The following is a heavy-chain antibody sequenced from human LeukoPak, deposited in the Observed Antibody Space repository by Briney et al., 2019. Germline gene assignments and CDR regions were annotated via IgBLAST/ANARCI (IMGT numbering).Heavy chain of an antibody. CDR3: AKGVIMTRNFDY. J-gene: IGHJ4*02. CDR1: GFTFSSYG. D-gene: IGHD3-10*01. CDR2: IRYDGSNK. Sequence: GGSLRLSCAASGFTFSSYGMHWVRQAPGKGLEWVAFIRYDGSNKYYADSVKGRFTISRDNSKNTLYLQMNSLRAEDTAVYYCAKGVIMTRNFDYWGQGTLVTVSS. V-gene: IGHV3-30*02.